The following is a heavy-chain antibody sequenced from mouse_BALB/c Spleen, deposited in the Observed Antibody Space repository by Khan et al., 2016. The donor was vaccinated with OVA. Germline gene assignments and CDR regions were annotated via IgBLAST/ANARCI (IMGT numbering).Heavy chain of an antibody. V-gene: IGHV1-5*01. J-gene: IGHJ2*01. D-gene: IGHD2-4*01. CDR3: TRSYDSYYFDY. CDR2: IYPGISDT. Sequence: EVKLQESGTVLARPGASVKMSCKASGYSFANYWMHWVKQRPGQVLEWVGTIYPGISDTRYNQKFQDKARLTDVTSASTAYMELSSLTSEDSAVYYCTRSYDSYYFDYWGQGTTLTVSS. CDR1: GYSFANYW.